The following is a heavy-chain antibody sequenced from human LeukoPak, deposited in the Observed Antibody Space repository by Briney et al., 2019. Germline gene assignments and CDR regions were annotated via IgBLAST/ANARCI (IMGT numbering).Heavy chain of an antibody. V-gene: IGHV3-48*02. Sequence: GASLRLSCAASGFTFSSYSMNWVRQAPGKGLEWVSYISSSSSNMYYADSVKGRFTISRDSAKNSLYLQMDSLRDEDTAVYYCARDRDYAFDYWGQGTLVTVSS. CDR3: ARDRDYAFDY. J-gene: IGHJ4*02. D-gene: IGHD4-17*01. CDR2: ISSSSSNM. CDR1: GFTFSSYS.